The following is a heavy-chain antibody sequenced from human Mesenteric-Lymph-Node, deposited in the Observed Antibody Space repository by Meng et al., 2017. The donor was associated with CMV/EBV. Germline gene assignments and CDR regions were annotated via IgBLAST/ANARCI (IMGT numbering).Heavy chain of an antibody. V-gene: IGHV4-34*01. J-gene: IGHJ4*02. CDR2: INHSGST. CDR1: GGSFSGYY. D-gene: IGHD1-26*01. Sequence: YGGSFSGYYWSWIRQPPGKGLEWIGEINHSGSTNYDPSLKSRVTISVDTSRNQFSLKLSSVTAADTAVYYCARGYSGGYHRRFYFDYWGQGTLVTVSS. CDR3: ARGYSGGYHRRFYFDY.